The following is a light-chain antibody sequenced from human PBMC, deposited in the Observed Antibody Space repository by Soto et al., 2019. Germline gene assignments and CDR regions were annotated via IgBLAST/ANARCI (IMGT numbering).Light chain of an antibody. CDR3: QQRSNWPPDT. Sequence: EIVLTQSPATLSLSPGERATLSCRASQSVSSYLAWYQQKPGQAPRLLIYDASNRATGIPARFSGSGSGTDFTLTISCLEPEDFAVYYCQQRSNWPPDTFGGRTKVEIK. J-gene: IGKJ4*01. CDR1: QSVSSY. CDR2: DAS. V-gene: IGKV3-11*01.